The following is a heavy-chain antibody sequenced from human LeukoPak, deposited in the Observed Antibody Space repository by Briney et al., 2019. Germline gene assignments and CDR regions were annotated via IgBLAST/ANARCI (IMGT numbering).Heavy chain of an antibody. V-gene: IGHV4-30-4*01. D-gene: IGHD1-26*01. CDR2: IYYSGST. Sequence: SQTLSLTCTVSGGSISSGDYYWSWIRQPPGKGLEWIGYIYYSGSTYYNPSLKSRVTISVDTSKNQFSLKLTSVTAADAAVYYCAREDPSRGSHYAYWGQGTLVTVSS. J-gene: IGHJ4*02. CDR3: AREDPSRGSHYAY. CDR1: GGSISSGDYY.